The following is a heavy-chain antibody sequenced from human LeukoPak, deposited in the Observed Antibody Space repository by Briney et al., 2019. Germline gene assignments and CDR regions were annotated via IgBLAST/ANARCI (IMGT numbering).Heavy chain of an antibody. Sequence: GGSLRLSCAASGFTFSSYSMNWVRQAPGEGMEWVSAISGSTSSRNYTYYTDSVKGRLTISRDNAKSTLYLQMNSLRAEATAVYYCVRIVAAGMGYWGQGTLVTVSS. V-gene: IGHV3-21*01. CDR1: GFTFSSYS. D-gene: IGHD6-13*01. CDR3: VRIVAAGMGY. J-gene: IGHJ4*02. CDR2: ISGSTSSRNYT.